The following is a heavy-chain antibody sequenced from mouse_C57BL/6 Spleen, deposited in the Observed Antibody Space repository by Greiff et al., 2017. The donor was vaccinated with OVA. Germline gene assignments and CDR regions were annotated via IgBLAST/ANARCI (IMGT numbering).Heavy chain of an antibody. J-gene: IGHJ4*01. V-gene: IGHV1-50*01. Sequence: QVQLQQPGAELVKPGASVKLSCKASGYTFTSYWMQWVKPRPGQGLAWIGEIDPSDSYTTYNQKFKGKATLTVDTSSSTASMQLSSLTSEDSAVYYCARYDGGGDYAMDDWGQGTSVTVSS. CDR2: IDPSDSYT. CDR3: ARYDGGGDYAMDD. CDR1: GYTFTSYW. D-gene: IGHD2-3*01.